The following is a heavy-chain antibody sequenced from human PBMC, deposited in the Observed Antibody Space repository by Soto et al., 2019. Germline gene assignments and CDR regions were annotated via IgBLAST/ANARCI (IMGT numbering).Heavy chain of an antibody. CDR3: AKDPRYCSSTSCYYYYGMDV. CDR2: ISYDGSNK. D-gene: IGHD2-2*01. CDR1: GFTFSSYG. Sequence: VQLVESGGGLVKPGGSLRLSCAASGFTFSSYGMHWVRQAPGKGLEWVAVISYDGSNKYYADSVKGRFTISRDNSKNTLYLQMNSLRAEDTAVYYCAKDPRYCSSTSCYYYYGMDVWGQGTTVTVSS. V-gene: IGHV3-30*18. J-gene: IGHJ6*02.